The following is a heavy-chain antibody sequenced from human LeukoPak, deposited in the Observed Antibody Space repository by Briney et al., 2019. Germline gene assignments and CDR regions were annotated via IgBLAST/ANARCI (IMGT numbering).Heavy chain of an antibody. CDR3: ARDALWFGSTDAFDI. CDR2: ISAYNGNT. V-gene: IGHV1-18*01. J-gene: IGHJ3*02. CDR1: GYTFTSYG. Sequence: GASVKVSCKASGYTFTSYGISWVRQAPGQGLEWMGWISAYNGNTNYAQKLQGRVTMTTDTSTSTAYMELRSLRSDDTAVYYCARDALWFGSTDAFDIWGHGTMVTVSS. D-gene: IGHD3-10*01.